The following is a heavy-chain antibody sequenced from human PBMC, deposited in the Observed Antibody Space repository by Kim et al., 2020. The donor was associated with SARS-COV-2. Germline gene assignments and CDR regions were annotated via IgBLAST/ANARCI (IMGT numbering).Heavy chain of an antibody. CDR1: GGTFSSYA. CDR2: IIPILGIA. D-gene: IGHD3-3*01. Sequence: SVKVSCKASGGTFSSYAISWVRQAPGQGLEWMGRIIPILGIANYAQKFQGRVTITADKSTSTAYMELSSLRSEDTAVYYCARDRTIFGVGTTNYYYYGMDVWGQGTTVTVSS. J-gene: IGHJ6*02. V-gene: IGHV1-69*04. CDR3: ARDRTIFGVGTTNYYYYGMDV.